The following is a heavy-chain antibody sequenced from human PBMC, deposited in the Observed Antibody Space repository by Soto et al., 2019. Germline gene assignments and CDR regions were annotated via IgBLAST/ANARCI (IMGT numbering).Heavy chain of an antibody. CDR1: GGSIRSHY. V-gene: IGHV4-59*11. CDR3: AEKPLGYCSGGSCYTADFYFQH. D-gene: IGHD2-15*01. Sequence: SETLSLTCTVSGGSIRSHYWSWIRQPPGKGLEWIGYIYYSGTTNYNPSLKGRVILSVDTSKNQFSLKLNSVTAADTAVYYCAEKPLGYCSGGSCYTADFYFQHWGQGTLVTVSS. J-gene: IGHJ1*01. CDR2: IYYSGTT.